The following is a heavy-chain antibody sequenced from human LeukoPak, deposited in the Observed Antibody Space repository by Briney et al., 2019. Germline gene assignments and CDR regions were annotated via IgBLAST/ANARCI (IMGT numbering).Heavy chain of an antibody. CDR2: ISGSGGST. V-gene: IGHV3-23*01. CDR3: AKAPLVLRFLEYYDY. Sequence: PGGSLRLSCAASGFTFSSYAMSWVRQAPGEGLEWVSAISGSGGSTYYEDSVKGRFTISRDNSKNTLYLQMNSLRAEDTAVYYCAKAPLVLRFLEYYDYWGQGTLVTVSS. J-gene: IGHJ4*02. CDR1: GFTFSSYA. D-gene: IGHD3-3*01.